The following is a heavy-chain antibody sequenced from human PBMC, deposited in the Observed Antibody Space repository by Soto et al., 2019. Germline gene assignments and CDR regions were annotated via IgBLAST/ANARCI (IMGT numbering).Heavy chain of an antibody. CDR1: GFTFSSYA. Sequence: GGSLRLSCAASGFTFSSYAMSWVRQAPGKGLEWVSAISGSGGSTYYADSVKGRFTISRDNSKNTLYLQMNSLRAEDTAVYYCAKMVHIVVVPAASDYWGQGTLVTVSS. CDR3: AKMVHIVVVPAASDY. J-gene: IGHJ4*02. D-gene: IGHD2-2*01. CDR2: ISGSGGST. V-gene: IGHV3-23*01.